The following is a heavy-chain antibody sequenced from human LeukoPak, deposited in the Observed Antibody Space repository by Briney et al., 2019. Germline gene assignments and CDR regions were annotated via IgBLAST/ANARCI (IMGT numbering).Heavy chain of an antibody. CDR1: GFTFNNYA. V-gene: IGHV3-23*01. Sequence: GGSLRLSRAASGFTFNNYAMNWVRQAPGKGLELVSSISGGGETTYYADSAKGRFTISRDNSQNTLYLQMNSLRAEDTAVYYCARDYADYVGYFFFDYWGQGTLVTVSS. CDR2: ISGGGETT. CDR3: ARDYADYVGYFFFDY. D-gene: IGHD4-17*01. J-gene: IGHJ4*02.